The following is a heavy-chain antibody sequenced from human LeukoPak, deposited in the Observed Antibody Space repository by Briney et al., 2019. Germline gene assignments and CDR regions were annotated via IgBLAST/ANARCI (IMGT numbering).Heavy chain of an antibody. D-gene: IGHD3-10*01. CDR3: TTDTFGARDS. CDR1: GYTFSRYW. CDR2: INEDGSST. Sequence: AGGSLRLSCAASGYTFSRYWMHWVRQGPGKGLVWVSRINEDGSSTSYAESVRGRFTISRDNAKNTLYPQMNSLRAEDAAVYYCTTDTFGARDSWGQGTLVTVSS. V-gene: IGHV3-74*01. J-gene: IGHJ4*02.